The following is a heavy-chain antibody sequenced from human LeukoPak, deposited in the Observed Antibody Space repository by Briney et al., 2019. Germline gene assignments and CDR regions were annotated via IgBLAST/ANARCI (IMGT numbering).Heavy chain of an antibody. CDR2: IIPIFGTA. J-gene: IGHJ6*02. V-gene: IGHV1-69*13. D-gene: IGHD5-18*01. CDR1: GGTFSSHA. CDR3: ARGADTAMVYYYYYGMDV. Sequence: ASVKVSCKASGGTFSSHAISWVRQAPGQGLEWMGGIIPIFGTANYAQKFQGRVTITADESTSTAYMELSSLRSEDTAVYYCARGADTAMVYYYYYGMDVWGQGTTVTVSS.